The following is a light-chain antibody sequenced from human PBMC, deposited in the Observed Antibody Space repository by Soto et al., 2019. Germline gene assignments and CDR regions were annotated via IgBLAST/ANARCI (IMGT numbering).Light chain of an antibody. CDR2: WAS. Sequence: DIVMIQSPDSLAVSLGERATINCKPSQSVLYSSNNKNYLAWYQQKPGQPPKLLIYWASTRESGVPDRFTGSGSGTDFTLTISSLQAEDVAVYYCQQYYNSPYTFGQGTKLEIK. V-gene: IGKV4-1*01. CDR3: QQYYNSPYT. CDR1: QSVLYSSNNKNY. J-gene: IGKJ2*01.